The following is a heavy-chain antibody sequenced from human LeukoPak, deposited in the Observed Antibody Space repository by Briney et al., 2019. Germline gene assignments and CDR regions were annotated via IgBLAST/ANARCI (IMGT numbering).Heavy chain of an antibody. D-gene: IGHD6-13*01. CDR2: ISGSGGST. CDR3: AKSAIAAAGNYYYYYMDV. CDR1: GFTFSSYA. J-gene: IGHJ6*03. V-gene: IGHV3-23*01. Sequence: GGSLRLSCAASGFTFSSYAMSWVRQAPGKGLEWVSAISGSGGSTYYADSVKGRFTISRDNSKNTLYLQMNSLRAEDTAVYYCAKSAIAAAGNYYYYYMDVWGKGTTVTVSS.